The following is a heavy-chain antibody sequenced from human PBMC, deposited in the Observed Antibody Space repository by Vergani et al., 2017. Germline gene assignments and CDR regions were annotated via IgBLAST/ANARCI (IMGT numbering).Heavy chain of an antibody. Sequence: QVQLQQWGAGLLKPSETLSLTCAVYGGSFSGYYWRWIRQPPGQGLEWVGEINHSGSTNYNPSLKSRVTRSVDTSKNQFSLRLSSVTAADTAVYYCARALRITYYYGSGSYTFMDVWGKGTTVTVSS. J-gene: IGHJ6*03. D-gene: IGHD3-10*01. V-gene: IGHV4-34*01. CDR2: INHSGST. CDR3: ARALRITYYYGSGSYTFMDV. CDR1: GGSFSGYY.